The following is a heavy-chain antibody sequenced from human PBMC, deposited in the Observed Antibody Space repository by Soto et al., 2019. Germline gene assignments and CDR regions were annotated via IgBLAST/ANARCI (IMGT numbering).Heavy chain of an antibody. CDR3: ARDFDSSGYYGPVGAFDI. V-gene: IGHV3-21*03. CDR2: ISSSTTYI. Sequence: GCLRLAGSASRFTFSSYTMNWVLQAPWKGLEWVSSISSSTTYIYYADSVKGRFTISRDNAKNSLYLQVNSLRAEDTAVYYCARDFDSSGYYGPVGAFDIWGQGTMVTVSS. CDR1: RFTFSSYT. D-gene: IGHD3-22*01. J-gene: IGHJ3*02.